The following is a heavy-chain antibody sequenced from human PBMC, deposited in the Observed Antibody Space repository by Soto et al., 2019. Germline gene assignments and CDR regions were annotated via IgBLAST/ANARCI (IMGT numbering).Heavy chain of an antibody. CDR1: GGAFGSIA. V-gene: IGHV1-46*01. Sequence: ASVKVSCKASGGAFGSIAISWVRQAPGQGLEWVGIINPSGGSTSYTQKFQGRVTLTKDTSTNTVYMELSSLRSEDTAVYYCAREVGYGDFPYYYYYGMDVWGQGTTVTVSS. D-gene: IGHD2-21*02. CDR3: AREVGYGDFPYYYYYGMDV. CDR2: INPSGGST. J-gene: IGHJ6*02.